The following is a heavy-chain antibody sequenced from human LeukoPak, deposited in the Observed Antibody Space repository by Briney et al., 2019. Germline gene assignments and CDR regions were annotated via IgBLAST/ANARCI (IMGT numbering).Heavy chain of an antibody. V-gene: IGHV4-59*11. CDR1: GGSITSHY. D-gene: IGHD2-21*02. CDR3: SRHRAYGCGDCLYYYLDS. Sequence: SETLSLTCTVSGGSITSHYWSWVRQPPGTGLEWIANIDYNGNTNYNPSLKSRVTISLDTSKKHVSLNLSSVTAADTAVYYWSRHRAYGCGDCLYYYLDSWGQGTLVTVSS. J-gene: IGHJ4*02. CDR2: IDYNGNT.